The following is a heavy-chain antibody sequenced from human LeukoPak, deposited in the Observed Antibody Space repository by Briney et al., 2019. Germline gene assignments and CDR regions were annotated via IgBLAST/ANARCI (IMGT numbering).Heavy chain of an antibody. CDR1: GFSFSTYN. CDR3: ASTSMARGGYAFDI. Sequence: PGGSLRLSCAASGFSFSTYNMSWLRQPPGKGLEWVSSIVNSSRYISYTNSVKGRFTISRDNPRNSLYLQMNSRRAEDTAVYYCASTSMARGGYAFDIWGQGTMVAVSS. J-gene: IGHJ3*02. D-gene: IGHD3-16*01. V-gene: IGHV3-21*01. CDR2: IVNSSRYI.